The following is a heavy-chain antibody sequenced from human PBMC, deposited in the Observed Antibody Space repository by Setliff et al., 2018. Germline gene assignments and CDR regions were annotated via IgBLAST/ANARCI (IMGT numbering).Heavy chain of an antibody. D-gene: IGHD1-26*01. Sequence: GGSLRLSCAASGFSINNAWLSWVRQAPGKGLEWVGRIKSKTDGGTPDYATPVKGRFTISRDDSKNTLYLQMNSLKTEDTAVYYCATGVNSAYWEYYFEYWGQGTLVTVSS. J-gene: IGHJ4*02. CDR1: GFSINNAW. CDR2: IKSKTDGGTP. V-gene: IGHV3-15*01. CDR3: ATGVNSAYWEYYFEY.